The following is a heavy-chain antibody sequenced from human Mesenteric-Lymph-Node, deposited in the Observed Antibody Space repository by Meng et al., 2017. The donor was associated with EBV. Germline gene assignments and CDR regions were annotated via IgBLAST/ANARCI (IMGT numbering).Heavy chain of an antibody. CDR1: GYSVSSGNNH. CDR3: AREGTTVTSWFDP. J-gene: IGHJ5*02. Sequence: KESGLGLLKPSATLSLTCNVSGYSVSSGNNHWRWIRQSPGTGLEWIGNIYFTGTTFYNPALKSRVTISGDTSKNTFSLKLTSVTAADTAVYYCAREGTTVTSWFDPWGQGTLVTVSS. D-gene: IGHD4-11*01. V-gene: IGHV4-61*01. CDR2: IYFTGTT.